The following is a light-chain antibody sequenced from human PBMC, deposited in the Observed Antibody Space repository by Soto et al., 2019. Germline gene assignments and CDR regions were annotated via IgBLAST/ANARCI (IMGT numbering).Light chain of an antibody. J-gene: IGKJ4*02. CDR3: QQRSNWRGT. Sequence: EIVLTQSPVTLSLPPGERATLSCRASQSVSKYLAWYQQKPGQAPGLLIYDASNRAAGIPARFSGSGSGTDFTLTISSLEPEDFAVYYCQQRSNWRGTFGGGTQVDIK. CDR2: DAS. CDR1: QSVSKY. V-gene: IGKV3-11*01.